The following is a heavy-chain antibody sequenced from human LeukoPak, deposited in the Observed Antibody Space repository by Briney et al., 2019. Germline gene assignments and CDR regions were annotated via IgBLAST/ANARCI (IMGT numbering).Heavy chain of an antibody. CDR3: AASRISSSWYRFFDY. V-gene: IGHV1-18*01. Sequence: ASVKVSCKASGYTFTSYGISWVRQAPGQGLEWMGWISAYNGNTNYAQKLQGRVTMTTDTSTSTAYMELRSLRSDDTAVYYCAASRISSSWYRFFDYWGQGTLVTVSS. CDR2: ISAYNGNT. CDR1: GYTFTSYG. J-gene: IGHJ4*02. D-gene: IGHD6-13*01.